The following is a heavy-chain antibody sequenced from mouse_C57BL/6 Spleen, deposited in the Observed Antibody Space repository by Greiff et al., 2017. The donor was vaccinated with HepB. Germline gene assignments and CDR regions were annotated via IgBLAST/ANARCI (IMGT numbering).Heavy chain of an antibody. D-gene: IGHD2-4*01. CDR3: VRHHDYLYYFDY. CDR1: GFSFNTYA. V-gene: IGHV10-1*01. CDR2: IRSKSNNYAT. J-gene: IGHJ2*01. Sequence: EVKLVESGGGLVQPKGSLKLSCAASGFSFNTYAMNWVRQAPGKGLEWVARIRSKSNNYATYYADSVKDRFTISRDDSESMLYLQMNNLKTEDTAMYYCVRHHDYLYYFDYWGQGTTLTVSS.